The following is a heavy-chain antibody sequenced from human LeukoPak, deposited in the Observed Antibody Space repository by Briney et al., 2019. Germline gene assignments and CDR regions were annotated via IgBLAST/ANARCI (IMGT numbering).Heavy chain of an antibody. V-gene: IGHV1-18*01. CDR1: GYSFTNYG. J-gene: IGHJ4*02. D-gene: IGHD6-13*01. CDR2: ISGYTGNT. Sequence: GASVKVSCKASGYSFTNYGVNWVRQAPRQGLEWLGWISGYTGNTDYAQKFQGRVTMTTDTSTTTAYMELRSLRSDDTAVYYCARAPRVASTGRFDYWGQGTLVTVSS. CDR3: ARAPRVASTGRFDY.